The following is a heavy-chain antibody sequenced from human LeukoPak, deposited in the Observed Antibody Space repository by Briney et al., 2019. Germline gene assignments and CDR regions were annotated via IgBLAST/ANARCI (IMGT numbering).Heavy chain of an antibody. J-gene: IGHJ4*02. V-gene: IGHV3-23*01. CDR3: AKDVRSSGWYKDS. CDR1: GFTFSSYA. Sequence: GGSLTLSCTASGFTFSSYAMSWVRRAPGMGLDWVSGITASGNTAYYADSVKGRFTISRDNSKNTLYLQMNSLRAEDTAVYYCAKDVRSSGWYKDSWGQGTLVTVSS. D-gene: IGHD6-19*01. CDR2: ITASGNTA.